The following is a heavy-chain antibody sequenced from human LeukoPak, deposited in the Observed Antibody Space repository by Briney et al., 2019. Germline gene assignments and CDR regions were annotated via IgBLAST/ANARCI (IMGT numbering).Heavy chain of an antibody. CDR1: GFTFSRHG. CDR2: KGDSGRAR. Sequence: PGGSLRLSCAASGFTFSRHGMHWVRQAPGKGLEWVAVKGDSGRARYYADSVTGRFTTSRDNSQNTLYLEMNSLRYEDTALYYCAREAAWGNWYFDLWGRGTLVTVSS. V-gene: IGHV3-30*03. D-gene: IGHD3-16*01. J-gene: IGHJ2*01. CDR3: AREAAWGNWYFDL.